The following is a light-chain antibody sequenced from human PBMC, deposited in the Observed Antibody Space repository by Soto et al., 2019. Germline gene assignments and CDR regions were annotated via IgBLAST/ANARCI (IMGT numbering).Light chain of an antibody. J-gene: IGLJ3*02. CDR1: SGYSNYK. Sequence: QSVLTQPPSASASLGASVTLTCTLSSGYSNYKVDWYQQSPGKGSRFVMRVGTGGIVGSKGDGIPDRFSVLGSGLNRYLTINNIQEEDESDYYCGTDPAGGTNFVSWVFGGGTKLTVL. CDR2: VGTGGIVG. CDR3: GTDPAGGTNFVSWV. V-gene: IGLV9-49*01.